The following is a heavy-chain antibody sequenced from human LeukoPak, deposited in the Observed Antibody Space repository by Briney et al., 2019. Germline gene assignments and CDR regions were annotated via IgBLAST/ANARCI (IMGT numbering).Heavy chain of an antibody. V-gene: IGHV1-46*01. CDR2: INPSGGFT. D-gene: IGHD4-17*01. CDR1: GYTFTGYN. J-gene: IGHJ6*03. Sequence: ASVKVSCKASGYTFTGYNMHWVRQAPGRGLEWMGIINPSGGFTSYAQKFQGRVTMTRDMSTSTVYMELSSLRSEDTAIYYCARDIITVTTMGWRLNYNMDVWGKGTTVAISS. CDR3: ARDIITVTTMGWRLNYNMDV.